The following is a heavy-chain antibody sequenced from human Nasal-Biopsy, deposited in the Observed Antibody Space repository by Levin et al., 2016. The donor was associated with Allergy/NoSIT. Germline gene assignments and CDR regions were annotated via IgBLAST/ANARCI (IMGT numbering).Heavy chain of an antibody. V-gene: IGHV3-23*01. CDR3: AKRKNDMTMVGTYFDF. CDR1: GFNFNNYA. D-gene: IGHD3-10*01. Sequence: GESLKISCAVSGFNFNNYAMSWVRQAPGKGLEWVSAIDASGGRTYYADSVKGRFTVSRDDSKNTLYLQMNSLRGDDTGVYYCAKRKNDMTMVGTYFDFWGQGTLVTASS. J-gene: IGHJ4*02. CDR2: IDASGGRT.